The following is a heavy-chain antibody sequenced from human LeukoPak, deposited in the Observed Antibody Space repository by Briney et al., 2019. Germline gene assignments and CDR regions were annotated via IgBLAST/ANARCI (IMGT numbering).Heavy chain of an antibody. CDR2: INPGGSSI. D-gene: IGHD1-14*01. V-gene: IGHV3-74*01. Sequence: PGGPLRLSCAASGFTFSSYWMHWARQVPGKGLVWVSRINPGGSSIAYADSVKGRFTISRDNAKNTLYLQMDSLRAEDTAVYYCARSNQADDYWGQGTLVTVSS. J-gene: IGHJ4*02. CDR3: ARSNQADDY. CDR1: GFTFSSYW.